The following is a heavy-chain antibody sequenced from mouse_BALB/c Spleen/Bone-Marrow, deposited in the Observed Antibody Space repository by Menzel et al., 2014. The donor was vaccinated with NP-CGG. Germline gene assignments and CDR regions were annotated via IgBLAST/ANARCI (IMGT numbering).Heavy chain of an antibody. CDR1: GYTFTSYY. Sequence: QAQLQQSGAELVKPGASVKLSCKASGYTFTSYYMYWVKQRPGQGLEWIGEINPSNGGTNFNEKFKSKATLTVDKSSSTAYMQLNSLTSEDSAVYYCTREGDSPFAYWGQGTLVTVSA. J-gene: IGHJ3*01. V-gene: IGHV1S81*02. D-gene: IGHD2-13*01. CDR3: TREGDSPFAY. CDR2: INPSNGGT.